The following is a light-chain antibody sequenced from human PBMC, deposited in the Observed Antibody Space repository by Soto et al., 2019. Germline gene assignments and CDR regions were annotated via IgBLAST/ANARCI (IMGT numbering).Light chain of an antibody. CDR1: QNISRS. V-gene: IGKV3-15*01. CDR2: GTS. Sequence: EIVMTQSPVTLSVSPGERATLSCRASQNISRSLAWYQQKPGQGPSLLIYGTSTRAGGVPARFSGGGSGTEFTLTISRLEPEDFAVYYCQQYGSSPRTFGQGTKV. J-gene: IGKJ1*01. CDR3: QQYGSSPRT.